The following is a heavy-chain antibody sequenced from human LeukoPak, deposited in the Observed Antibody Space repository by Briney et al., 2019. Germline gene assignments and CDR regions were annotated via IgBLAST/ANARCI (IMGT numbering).Heavy chain of an antibody. J-gene: IGHJ4*02. Sequence: GGSLRLSCAASGFTFSSYGMSWVRQAPGKGLEGVSTISGSGATTYYADSVNGRFTISRDNSKNTLYLQMNSLRAEDTAVYYCAKDSRYGYRWDYDYWGQGTPVTVSS. D-gene: IGHD5-18*01. CDR3: AKDSRYGYRWDYDY. CDR2: ISGSGATT. V-gene: IGHV3-23*01. CDR1: GFTFSSYG.